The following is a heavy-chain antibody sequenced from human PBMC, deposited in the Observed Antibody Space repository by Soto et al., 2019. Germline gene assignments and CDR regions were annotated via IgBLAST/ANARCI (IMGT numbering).Heavy chain of an antibody. CDR3: ARDAVPAAGEGYWFDP. CDR2: ISSSSSYI. J-gene: IGHJ5*02. V-gene: IGHV3-21*01. Sequence: EVQLVESGGGLVKPGGSLRLSCAASGFTFSSYSMNWVRQAPGKGLAWVSSISSSSSYIYYAASVKGRLTISRDNAKKSLDLQMNSLRAEDTAVYYCARDAVPAAGEGYWFDPWGQGTLVTVSS. D-gene: IGHD2-2*01. CDR1: GFTFSSYS.